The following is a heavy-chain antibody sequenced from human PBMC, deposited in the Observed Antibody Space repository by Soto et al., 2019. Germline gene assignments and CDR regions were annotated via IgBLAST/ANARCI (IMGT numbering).Heavy chain of an antibody. J-gene: IGHJ5*02. CDR1: GFTFSSYA. D-gene: IGHD2-2*01. Sequence: PGGSLRLSCAASGFTFSSYAMSWVRQAPGKGLEWVSGISGSGGSTYYADSVKGRFTISRDNSKNTLYLQMNSLRAEDTAVYHCAKSFCGSPGCSRGYFDPGGQEILVTVP. V-gene: IGHV3-23*01. CDR3: AKSFCGSPGCSRGYFDP. CDR2: ISGSGGST.